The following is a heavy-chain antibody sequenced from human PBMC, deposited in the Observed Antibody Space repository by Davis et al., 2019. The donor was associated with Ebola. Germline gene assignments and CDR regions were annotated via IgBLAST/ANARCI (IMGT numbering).Heavy chain of an antibody. CDR1: GYTFTSYY. J-gene: IGHJ4*02. V-gene: IGHV1-46*01. Sequence: ASVKVSCKASGYTFTSYYMHWVRQTPGQGLEWMGIINPSGGSTSYAQKFQGRVTMTRDTSTSTVYMELSSLRSEDTAVYYCARAQNWDSSGWPYYFDYWGQGTLVTVSS. D-gene: IGHD6-19*01. CDR3: ARAQNWDSSGWPYYFDY. CDR2: INPSGGST.